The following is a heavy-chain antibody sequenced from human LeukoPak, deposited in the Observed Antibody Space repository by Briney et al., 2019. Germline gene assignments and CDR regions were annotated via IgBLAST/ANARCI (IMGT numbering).Heavy chain of an antibody. CDR2: IKQDGSEK. Sequence: GGSLRLSCAASGFTFSSYWMSWVRQAPGKGLEWVANIKQDGSEKYYVDSVKGRFTISRDNAKNSLYLQMNGLRAEDTAVYYCARVGIRELLPYFDYWGQGTLVTVSS. CDR3: ARVGIRELLPYFDY. D-gene: IGHD1-26*01. CDR1: GFTFSSYW. V-gene: IGHV3-7*01. J-gene: IGHJ4*02.